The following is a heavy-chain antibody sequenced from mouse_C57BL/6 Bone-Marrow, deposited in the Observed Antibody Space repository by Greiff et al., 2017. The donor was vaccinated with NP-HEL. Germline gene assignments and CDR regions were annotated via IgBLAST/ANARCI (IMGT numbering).Heavy chain of an antibody. CDR1: GFTFSSYG. CDR2: ISSGGSYT. Sequence: EVQLVESGGDLVKPGGSLKLSCAASGFTFSSYGMSWVRQTPDKRLEWVATISSGGSYTYYPDSVKGRFTISRDNAKHTLYLQMSSLKSEDTAMYYCASPYDYDVAWFAYWGQGTLGTVSA. J-gene: IGHJ3*01. D-gene: IGHD2-4*01. V-gene: IGHV5-6*01. CDR3: ASPYDYDVAWFAY.